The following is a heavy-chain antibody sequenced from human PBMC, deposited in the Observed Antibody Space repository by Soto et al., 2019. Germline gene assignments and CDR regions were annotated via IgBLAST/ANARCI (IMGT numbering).Heavy chain of an antibody. V-gene: IGHV1-69*06. D-gene: IGHD3-22*01. CDR1: GGTLSSYA. CDR2: IIPIFGTA. J-gene: IGHJ4*02. CDR3: AREEYYYDSSGYLLDY. Sequence: ASVKVSCKASGGTLSSYAISWVRQAPGQGLEWMGGIIPIFGTASYAQKFQGRVTITADKSTSTAYMELSSLRSEDTAVYYCAREEYYYDSSGYLLDYWGQGTLVTAPQ.